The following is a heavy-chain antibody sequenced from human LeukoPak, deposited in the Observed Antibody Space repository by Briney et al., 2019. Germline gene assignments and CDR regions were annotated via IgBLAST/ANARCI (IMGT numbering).Heavy chain of an antibody. D-gene: IGHD6-25*01. CDR3: ARDGDNSRGRHFDF. J-gene: IGHJ4*02. Sequence: GGSLRPSCAASEFAFKHYAMNWVRQAPGRGLEWVSSISSSGPDMLCADSVRGRFTISRDNAKNLLYLQMNTLRVEDTAVYYCARDGDNSRGRHFDFWGQGTLVTVSS. CDR2: ISSSGPDM. V-gene: IGHV3-21*01. CDR1: EFAFKHYA.